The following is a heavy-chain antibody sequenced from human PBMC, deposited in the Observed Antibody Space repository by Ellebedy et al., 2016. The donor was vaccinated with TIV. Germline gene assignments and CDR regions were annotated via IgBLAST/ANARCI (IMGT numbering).Heavy chain of an antibody. CDR3: TTEGVLWDSQQKDGDY. V-gene: IGHV3-15*07. J-gene: IGHJ4*02. Sequence: GESLKISCAASGFTFSNAWMNWVRQAPGKRLEWVGRIKSKTDGGTTDYAAPVKGRFTISRDDSKNTLYLQMNSLKTEDTAVYYCTTEGVLWDSQQKDGDYWGQGTLVTVSS. CDR1: GFTFSNAW. CDR2: IKSKTDGGTT. D-gene: IGHD2/OR15-2a*01.